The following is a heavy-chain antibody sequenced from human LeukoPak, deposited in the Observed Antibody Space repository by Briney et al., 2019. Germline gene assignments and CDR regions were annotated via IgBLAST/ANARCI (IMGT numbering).Heavy chain of an antibody. CDR3: ARENWYSDY. Sequence: ASVKVSCKASGYTFTHYRLHWVRQAHGQGLEWMGWVNPDSGATNYQQNFQGRVTMTRDTSISTAYMELSRLRSDETAVYYCARENWYSDYWGQGTLVTVSS. V-gene: IGHV1-2*02. CDR1: GYTFTHYR. D-gene: IGHD1-1*01. CDR2: VNPDSGAT. J-gene: IGHJ4*02.